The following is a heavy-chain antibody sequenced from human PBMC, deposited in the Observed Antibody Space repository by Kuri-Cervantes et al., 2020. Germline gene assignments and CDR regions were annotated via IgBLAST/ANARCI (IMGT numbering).Heavy chain of an antibody. CDR1: GFTFRSYS. CDR2: ISSSSSYI. CDR3: TTGASLSASSSWYQRVPYYYGMDV. Sequence: LSLTCAASGFTFRSYSMNCVRQAPGKGLEWVSSISSSSSYIYYADSVKGRFTISRDNAKNSLYLQMNSLRAEDTAVYYCTTGASLSASSSWYQRVPYYYGMDVWGQGTTVTVSS. D-gene: IGHD6-13*01. V-gene: IGHV3-21*01. J-gene: IGHJ6*02.